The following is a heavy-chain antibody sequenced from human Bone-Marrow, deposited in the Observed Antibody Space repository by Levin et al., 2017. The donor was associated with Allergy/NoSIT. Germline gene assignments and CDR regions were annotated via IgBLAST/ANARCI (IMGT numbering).Heavy chain of an antibody. V-gene: IGHV3-53*03. Sequence: GESLKISCAASGFIVSSNYMSWVRQAPGKGLEWVSVIYSGGNTYYADSVKGRFTISRDNSKNTLYLHMNSLRAEDTAVYYCARAVAGTVVFADYWGQGTLVTVSS. J-gene: IGHJ4*02. CDR1: GFIVSSNY. CDR2: IYSGGNT. CDR3: ARAVAGTVVFADY. D-gene: IGHD6-13*01.